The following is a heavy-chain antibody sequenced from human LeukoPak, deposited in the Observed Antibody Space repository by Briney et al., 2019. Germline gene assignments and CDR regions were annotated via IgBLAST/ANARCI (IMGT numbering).Heavy chain of an antibody. CDR2: IRYDGSNK. CDR3: AKEPLQNYYYSSGPFDY. CDR1: GLTVSSNY. D-gene: IGHD3-22*01. Sequence: GGSLRLSCAASGLTVSSNYMSWVRQTPGKGLEWVAFIRYDGSNKDYADSVKGRFTISRDNSKNTLYLQMNSLRVEDSAVYYCAKEPLQNYYYSSGPFDYWGQGSLVTVSS. V-gene: IGHV3-30*02. J-gene: IGHJ4*02.